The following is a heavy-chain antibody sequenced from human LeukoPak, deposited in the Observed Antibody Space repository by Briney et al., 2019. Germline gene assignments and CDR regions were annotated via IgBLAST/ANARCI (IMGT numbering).Heavy chain of an antibody. CDR1: GYTFTSYD. D-gene: IGHD1-14*01. J-gene: IGHJ3*02. CDR2: MNPNSGNT. V-gene: IGHV1-8*03. Sequence: ASVKVSCKASGYTFTSYDINWVRQATGQGLEWMGWMNPNSGNTGYAQKFQGRVTITRDTSISTAYMELSSLRSEDTAVYYCATPQEGDAFDIWGQGTMVTVSS. CDR3: ATPQEGDAFDI.